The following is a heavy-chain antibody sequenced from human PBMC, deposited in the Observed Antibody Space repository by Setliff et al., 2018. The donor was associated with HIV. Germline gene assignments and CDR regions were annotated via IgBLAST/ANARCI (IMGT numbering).Heavy chain of an antibody. CDR2: INHSGST. J-gene: IGHJ4*02. D-gene: IGHD3-22*01. Sequence: SETLSLTRAVYGGSLSGYHWSWIRQSPEKGLEWIGEINHSGSTNYNPSLKSRVTMSVDTSKNQFSLKLSSVTAADTAVYYCARGGGYDRSGYYPFDYWGQGTPVTSPQ. CDR3: ARGGGYDRSGYYPFDY. CDR1: GGSLSGYH. V-gene: IGHV4-34*01.